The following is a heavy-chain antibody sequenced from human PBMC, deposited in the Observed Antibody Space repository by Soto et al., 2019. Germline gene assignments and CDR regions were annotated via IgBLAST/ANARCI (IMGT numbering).Heavy chain of an antibody. CDR1: GYTFTSYG. CDR3: ARTSDYDFWSGYPDY. CDR2: ISAYNGNT. V-gene: IGHV1-18*01. D-gene: IGHD3-3*01. J-gene: IGHJ4*02. Sequence: AASVKVSCKASGYTFTSYGISWVRQAPGQGLEWMGWISAYNGNTNYAQKLQGRVTMTTDTSTSTAYMELRSLRSDDTAVYYCARTSDYDFWSGYPDYWGQGTLVTVSS.